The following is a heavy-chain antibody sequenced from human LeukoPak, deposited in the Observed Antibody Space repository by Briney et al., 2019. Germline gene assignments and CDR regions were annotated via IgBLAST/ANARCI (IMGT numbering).Heavy chain of an antibody. CDR2: ISYDGSNK. Sequence: GGSLRLSCAASGFTFSSYAMHWVRQAPGKGLEWVAVISYDGSNKYYADSVKGRFTISRDNSKNTLYLQMNSLRGEDTAVYYCSTKGRDYYDSKGGAFDIWGQGTMVTVSS. V-gene: IGHV3-30*04. J-gene: IGHJ3*02. CDR3: STKGRDYYDSKGGAFDI. D-gene: IGHD3-22*01. CDR1: GFTFSSYA.